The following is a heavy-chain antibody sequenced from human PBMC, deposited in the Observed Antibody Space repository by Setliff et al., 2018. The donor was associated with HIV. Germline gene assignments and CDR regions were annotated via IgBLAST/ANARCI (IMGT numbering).Heavy chain of an antibody. Sequence: SETLSLTCGVSGYSSSSGYYWSWIRQPAGKGLEWIGRVYNSGSANYNPSLTSRVTMSVDTSKNQFSLNLNSLTAADTAIYYCARGAEYPNWYFDLWGRGTLVTVSS. CDR2: VYNSGSA. CDR3: ARGAEYPNWYFDL. CDR1: GYSSSSGYY. V-gene: IGHV4-38-2*01. J-gene: IGHJ2*01.